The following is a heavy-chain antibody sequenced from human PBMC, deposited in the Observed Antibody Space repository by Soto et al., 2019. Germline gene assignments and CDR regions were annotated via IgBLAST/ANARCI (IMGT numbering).Heavy chain of an antibody. Sequence: GGSLRLSCAASGFTVSTYHMSWVRQAPGKGLEWVSVIYSAGSADFADSVKVRFTISRDNSKNTLYLQMSSLRAEDTAVYYCAKDQLYIRGVIHNWFDPWGQGTLVTVPS. CDR3: AKDQLYIRGVIHNWFDP. CDR1: GFTVSTYH. J-gene: IGHJ5*02. CDR2: IYSAGSA. V-gene: IGHV3-66*01. D-gene: IGHD3-10*02.